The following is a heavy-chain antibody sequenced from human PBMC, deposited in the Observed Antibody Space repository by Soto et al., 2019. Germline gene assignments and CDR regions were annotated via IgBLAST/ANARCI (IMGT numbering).Heavy chain of an antibody. Sequence: GGSLRLSCAASGFTFSSYAMHWVRQAPGKGLENVSVINSNGGSTDYANSVKGRFTISRDNSKNTQNLQMGSLRAEVMAVYYCARTSGYAXDYWGRGTLVTVS. CDR2: INSNGGST. CDR3: ARTSGYAXDY. J-gene: IGHJ4*02. V-gene: IGHV3-64*01. CDR1: GFTFSSYA. D-gene: IGHD5-12*01.